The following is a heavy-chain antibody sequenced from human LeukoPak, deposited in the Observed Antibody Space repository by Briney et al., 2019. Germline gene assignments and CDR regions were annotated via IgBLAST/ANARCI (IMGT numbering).Heavy chain of an antibody. D-gene: IGHD3-10*01. Sequence: SETLSLTCTVSGGSISSSSYYWGWIRQPPGKGLEWIGSIYYSGSTYYNPSLKSRVTISVDTSKNQFSLKLSSVTAADTAVYYCARDFLSPGKVRGVIPHDAFDIWGQGTMVTVSS. CDR1: GGSISSSSYY. CDR2: IYYSGST. CDR3: ARDFLSPGKVRGVIPHDAFDI. V-gene: IGHV4-39*07. J-gene: IGHJ3*02.